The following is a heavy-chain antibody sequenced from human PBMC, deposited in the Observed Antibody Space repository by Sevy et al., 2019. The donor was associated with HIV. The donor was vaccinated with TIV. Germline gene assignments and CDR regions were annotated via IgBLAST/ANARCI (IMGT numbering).Heavy chain of an antibody. CDR2: ISSSGSTI. D-gene: IGHD4-17*01. CDR1: GFIFSRYE. Sequence: GGSLRLSCAASGFIFSRYEMNWVRQAPGKGLEWVSFISSSGSTISYADSVRGRFTISRDNAKNSLYLQMNGLRADDTGVYYCARDLPPSATTVAHFDYWGQGTLVTVSS. V-gene: IGHV3-48*03. CDR3: ARDLPPSATTVAHFDY. J-gene: IGHJ4*02.